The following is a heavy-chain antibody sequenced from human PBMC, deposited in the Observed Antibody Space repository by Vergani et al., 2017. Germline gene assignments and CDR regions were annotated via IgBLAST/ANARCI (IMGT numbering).Heavy chain of an antibody. CDR3: AKQYFVSGNYLFDY. CDR1: EFTFGNYA. J-gene: IGHJ4*02. V-gene: IGHV3-23*01. D-gene: IGHD3-10*01. Sequence: EVQLLESGGGLVQPGGSLRLTCAASEFTFGNYAMNWVRQAPGKGLEWVSGISGSGVSAYYTDSVKGRFTISRDNSKNMLFLQMNNLRTEDTAIYYCAKQYFVSGNYLFDYWGQGTPVTVSS. CDR2: ISGSGVSA.